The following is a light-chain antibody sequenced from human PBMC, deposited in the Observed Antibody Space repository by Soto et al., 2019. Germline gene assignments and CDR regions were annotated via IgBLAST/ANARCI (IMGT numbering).Light chain of an antibody. CDR1: QGVSRK. V-gene: IGKV3-15*01. J-gene: IGKJ4*01. CDR2: GAS. Sequence: DIVMTQSPATLSVAPGERVTFSCRASQGVSRKLAWYQHKPGQAPRLLISGASTGATGIPARFSGSGSGTEFNLTISRLQSEDCAIYCCQQYHTWPITFGGGTKVEIK. CDR3: QQYHTWPIT.